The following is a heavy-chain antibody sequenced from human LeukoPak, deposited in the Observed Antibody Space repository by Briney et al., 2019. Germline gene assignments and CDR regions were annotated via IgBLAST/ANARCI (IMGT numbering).Heavy chain of an antibody. J-gene: IGHJ4*02. CDR2: INHRGST. CDR1: GGSFSPYY. CDR3: ARVGLDWGSIDY. Sequence: SETLSLTCTVYGGSFSPYYWNWIRQPPGKGLEWIGEINHRGSTTYNPSLKSRVTISLDTSKNQFSLKLSSVTAADTAVYYCARVGLDWGSIDYWGQGTLVTVSS. D-gene: IGHD3/OR15-3a*01. V-gene: IGHV4-34*01.